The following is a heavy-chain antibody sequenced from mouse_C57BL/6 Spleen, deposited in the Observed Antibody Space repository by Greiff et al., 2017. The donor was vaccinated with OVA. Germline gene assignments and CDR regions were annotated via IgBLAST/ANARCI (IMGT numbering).Heavy chain of an antibody. J-gene: IGHJ2*01. CDR1: GFSLTSYG. V-gene: IGHV2-6-1*01. CDR3: ARHSVPGTHFDY. Sequence: VKLKESGPGLVAPSQSLSITCTVSGFSLTSYGVHWVRQPPGKGLEWLVVIWSDGSTTYNSALKSRLSISKDNSKSQVFLKMNSLQTDDTAMYYCARHSVPGTHFDYWGQGTTLTVSS. CDR2: IWSDGST. D-gene: IGHD4-1*01.